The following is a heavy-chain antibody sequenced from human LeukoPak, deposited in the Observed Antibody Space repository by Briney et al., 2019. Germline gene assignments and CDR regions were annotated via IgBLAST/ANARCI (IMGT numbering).Heavy chain of an antibody. CDR1: GFTFSSYA. CDR2: ISGSGGST. V-gene: IGHV3-23*01. Sequence: GGSLRLSCAASGFTFSSYAMSWVRQAPGKGLEWVSAISGSGGSTYYADSVKGRLTISRDNSKNTLYLQMNSLRAEDTAVYYCAKDGVNIVVVITRFDYWGQGTLVTVSS. CDR3: AKDGVNIVVVITRFDY. D-gene: IGHD3-22*01. J-gene: IGHJ4*02.